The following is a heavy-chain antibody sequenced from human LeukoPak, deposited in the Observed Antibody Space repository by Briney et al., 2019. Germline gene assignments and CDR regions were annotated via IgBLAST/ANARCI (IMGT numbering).Heavy chain of an antibody. J-gene: IGHJ4*02. D-gene: IGHD2-2*01. CDR2: ISSSSSYI. CDR3: ARGDIVVVPAAMHFDY. CDR1: GFTFSSYS. V-gene: IGHV3-21*01. Sequence: GGSLRLSCAASGFTFSSYSMNWVRQAPGKGLEWVSSISSSSSYIYYADSVKGRFTISRDNAKNSLYLQMNSLRAEDTAVYYCARGDIVVVPAAMHFDYWGQGTLVTVSS.